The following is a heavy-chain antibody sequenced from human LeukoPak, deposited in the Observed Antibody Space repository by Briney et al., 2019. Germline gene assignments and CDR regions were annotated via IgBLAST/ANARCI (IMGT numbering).Heavy chain of an antibody. J-gene: IGHJ4*02. CDR3: AKKDGIFDY. V-gene: IGHV3-23*01. CDR1: GGTFSSYA. D-gene: IGHD5-24*01. CDR2: ISGSGGST. Sequence: ASVKVSCKASGGTFSSYAMSWVRQAPGKGLEWVSAISGSGGSTYYADSVKGRFTISRDNSKNTLYLQMNSLRAEDTAVYYCAKKDGIFDYWGQGTLVTVSS.